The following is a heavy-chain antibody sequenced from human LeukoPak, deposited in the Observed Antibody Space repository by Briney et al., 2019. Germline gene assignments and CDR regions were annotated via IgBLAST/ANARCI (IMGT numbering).Heavy chain of an antibody. CDR2: ISSTGSYI. D-gene: IGHD6-13*01. CDR3: AKDPYAYSSSWFPFDY. Sequence: GGSLRLSCAASGFSFTTYSMNWVRQAPGKGLEWISSISSTGSYIYYGASVKGRFTISRDNAKNSFYLQMTSLRVEDTAVYFCAKDPYAYSSSWFPFDYWGQGTLVTVPS. J-gene: IGHJ4*02. CDR1: GFSFTTYS. V-gene: IGHV3-21*01.